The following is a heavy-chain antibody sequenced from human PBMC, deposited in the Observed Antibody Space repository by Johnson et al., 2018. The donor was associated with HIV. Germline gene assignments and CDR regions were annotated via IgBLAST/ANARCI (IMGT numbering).Heavy chain of an antibody. J-gene: IGHJ3*02. CDR1: GFTFSNAW. CDR3: ARASYVDAFDI. D-gene: IGHD1-26*01. CDR2: IKQDGSEK. V-gene: IGHV3-7*03. Sequence: VQLVESGGGLVKPGGSLRLSCAASGFTFSNAWMNWVRQAPGKGLEWVANIKQDGSEKYYVDSVKGRFTISRDNAKNSLYLQMNSLRAEDTAVYYCARASYVDAFDIWGQGTMVTVSS.